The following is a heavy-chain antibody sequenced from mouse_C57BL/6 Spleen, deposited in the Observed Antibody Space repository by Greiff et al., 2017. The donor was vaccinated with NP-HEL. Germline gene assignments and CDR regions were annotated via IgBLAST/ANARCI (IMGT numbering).Heavy chain of an antibody. Sequence: VQLQQPGAELVMPGASVKLSCKASGYTFTSYWMHWVKQRPGQGLEWIGEIDPSDSYTNYNQKFKGKSTLTVDKSSSTAYMQLSSLTSEDSAVYYCARTVVAGYYYAMDYWGQGTSVTVSS. CDR1: GYTFTSYW. CDR2: IDPSDSYT. J-gene: IGHJ4*01. D-gene: IGHD1-1*01. V-gene: IGHV1-69*01. CDR3: ARTVVAGYYYAMDY.